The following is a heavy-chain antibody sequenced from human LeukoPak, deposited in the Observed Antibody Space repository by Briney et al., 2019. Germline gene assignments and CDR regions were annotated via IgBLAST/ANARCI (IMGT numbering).Heavy chain of an antibody. J-gene: IGHJ6*02. V-gene: IGHV3-21*01. D-gene: IGHD7-27*01. CDR1: GFTFSSYS. CDR2: ISSSSSYI. CDR3: ARELTGDSYYYYGMDV. Sequence: GGSLRLSCAASGFTFSSYSMNWVRQAPGKGLEWVSSISSSSSYIYYADSVKGRFTISRDNAKNTLYLQMNSLRAEDTAVYYCARELTGDSYYYYGMDVWGQGTTVTVSS.